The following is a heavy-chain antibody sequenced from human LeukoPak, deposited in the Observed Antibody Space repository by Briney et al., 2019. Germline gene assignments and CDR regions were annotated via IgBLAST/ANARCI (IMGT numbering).Heavy chain of an antibody. CDR1: GFTFNTYW. V-gene: IGHV3-74*01. J-gene: IGHJ4*02. CDR2: INPDGTVT. CDR3: ARGIVYHAYVWGSYPPGDY. Sequence: GGSLRLSCAASGFTFNTYWMHWVRQAPGKGLVWVSPINPDGTVTTYADSVKGRFTISRDNAKNSLYLQMNSLRAEDTALYYCARGIVYHAYVWGSYPPGDYWGQGTLVTVSS. D-gene: IGHD3-16*02.